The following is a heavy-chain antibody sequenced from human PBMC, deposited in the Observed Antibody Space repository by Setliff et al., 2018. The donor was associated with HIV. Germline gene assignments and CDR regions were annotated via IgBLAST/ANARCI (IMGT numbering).Heavy chain of an antibody. CDR3: ARGGVMVYANRRYYYYMDV. D-gene: IGHD2-8*01. Sequence: GASVKVSCKASGYSFTNNDINWVRQATGQGLEWMGWMNPNSGHTGYAHKFQGRVTMTRDTSISTAYMELSSLTSEDTAVYYCARGGVMVYANRRYYYYMDVWGQGTMVTVSS. J-gene: IGHJ6*03. CDR1: GYSFTNND. CDR2: MNPNSGHT. V-gene: IGHV1-8*02.